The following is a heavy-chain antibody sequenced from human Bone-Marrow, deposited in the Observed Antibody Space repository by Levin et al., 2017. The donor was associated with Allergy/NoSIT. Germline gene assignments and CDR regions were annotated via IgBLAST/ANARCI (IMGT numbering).Heavy chain of an antibody. CDR2: ISSSASYI. V-gene: IGHV3-21*06. D-gene: IGHD2-21*01. CDR3: ARDIPPAWYFDR. Sequence: GGSLRLSCAASGFTLSSYSMNWVRQAPGKGLEWVSSISSSASYIYHAESVKGRFTISRDSAKNSLYLQMNSLRAEDTAVYFCARDIPPAWYFDRWGRGTLVTVSS. J-gene: IGHJ2*01. CDR1: GFTLSSYS.